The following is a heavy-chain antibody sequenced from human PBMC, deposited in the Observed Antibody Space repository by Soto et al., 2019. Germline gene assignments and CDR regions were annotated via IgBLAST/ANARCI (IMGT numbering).Heavy chain of an antibody. CDR1: GYTFSSYA. CDR2: INAGNGYT. CDR3: ARDRLLPAYYYYHMDV. J-gene: IGHJ6*02. Sequence: GASVKVSCKASGYTFSSYAMHWVRQAPGQRLEWMGWINAGNGYTKYSQKFQGRVTITRDTSASTAYMELSSLRSEDTAVYYCARDRLLPAYYYYHMDVWGQGTSVTVSS. V-gene: IGHV1-3*01. D-gene: IGHD2-2*01.